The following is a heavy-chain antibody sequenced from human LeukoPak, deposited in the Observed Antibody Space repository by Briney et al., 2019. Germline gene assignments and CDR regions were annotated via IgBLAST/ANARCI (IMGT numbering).Heavy chain of an antibody. J-gene: IGHJ4*02. CDR1: GFTFSSYS. CDR3: AGGWGGGGYYDSSAPTHFDY. CDR2: ISSSSSYI. D-gene: IGHD3-22*01. Sequence: GGSLRLSCAASGFTFSSYSMNWVRQAPGKGLEWVSSISSSSSYIYYADSVKGRFTISRDNAKNSLYLQMNSLRAEDTAVYYCAGGWGGGGYYDSSAPTHFDYWGQGTLVTVSS. V-gene: IGHV3-21*01.